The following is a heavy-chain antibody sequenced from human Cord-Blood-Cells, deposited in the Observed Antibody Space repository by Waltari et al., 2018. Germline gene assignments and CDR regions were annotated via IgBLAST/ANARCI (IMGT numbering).Heavy chain of an antibody. CDR2: IIPILGIA. Sequence: QVQLVQSGAEVKKPASSVKVSCKASGGTCRSYTISWVRQAPGQGLEWMGRIIPILGIANYAQKFQGRVTITADKSTSTAYMELSSLRSEDTAVYYCARKNLDGDAFDIWGQGTMVTVSS. V-gene: IGHV1-69*02. CDR3: ARKNLDGDAFDI. CDR1: GGTCRSYT. J-gene: IGHJ3*02. D-gene: IGHD1-7*01.